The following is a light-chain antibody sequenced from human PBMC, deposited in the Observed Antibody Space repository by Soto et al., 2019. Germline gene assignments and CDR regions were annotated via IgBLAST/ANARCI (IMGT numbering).Light chain of an antibody. Sequence: QSVLTQSASVSGSHGQSITISCTGTSSDIGSYNLVSWYQQHPGKAPKLMIYEVTKRPSGISDRFSGSKSANTASLTISGLQAEDEADYYCCSFAGGRTWVFGGGTQLTVL. CDR3: CSFAGGRTWV. CDR2: EVT. V-gene: IGLV2-23*02. J-gene: IGLJ3*02. CDR1: SSDIGSYNL.